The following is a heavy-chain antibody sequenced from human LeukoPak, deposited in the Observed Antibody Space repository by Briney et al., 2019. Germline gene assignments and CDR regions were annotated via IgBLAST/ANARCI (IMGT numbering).Heavy chain of an antibody. J-gene: IGHJ4*02. CDR2: ISWNSGSI. CDR1: GFSFGHYV. CDR3: AKDNLRYSSSWYYFDY. Sequence: GGSLRLSCAASGFSFGHYVMHWVRQAPGKGLEWVSGISWNSGSIGYADSVKGRFTISRDNAKNSLYLQMNSLRAEDTALYYCAKDNLRYSSSWYYFDYWGQGTLVTVSS. D-gene: IGHD6-13*01. V-gene: IGHV3-9*01.